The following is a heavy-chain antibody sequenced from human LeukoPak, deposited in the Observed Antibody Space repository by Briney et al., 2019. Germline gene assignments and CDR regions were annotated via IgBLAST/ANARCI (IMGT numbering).Heavy chain of an antibody. CDR3: ARGIAAAATPRIYYYYYMDV. CDR2: TNPNSGGT. Sequence: ASVKVSCKASGYTFTGYYMHWVRQAPGQGLEWMGWTNPNSGGTNYAQKFQGRVTMTRDTSISTAYMELSRLRSDDTAVYYCARGIAAAATPRIYYYYYMDVWGKGTTVTVSS. J-gene: IGHJ6*03. D-gene: IGHD6-13*01. CDR1: GYTFTGYY. V-gene: IGHV1-2*02.